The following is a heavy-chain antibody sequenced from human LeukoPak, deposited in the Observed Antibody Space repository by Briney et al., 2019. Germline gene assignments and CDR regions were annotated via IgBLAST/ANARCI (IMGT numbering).Heavy chain of an antibody. D-gene: IGHD3-22*01. J-gene: IGHJ4*02. CDR1: GFTFSSYA. Sequence: GGSLRLSCAASGFTFSSYAMHWVRQAPGKGLEWVAVISYDGSNKYYADSVKGRFTISRDNSKNTLYLQMNSLRAEDTAVYYCARDGDYYDSSGYYYYFDYWGQGTLVTVSS. CDR3: ARDGDYYDSSGYYYYFDY. CDR2: ISYDGSNK. V-gene: IGHV3-30-3*01.